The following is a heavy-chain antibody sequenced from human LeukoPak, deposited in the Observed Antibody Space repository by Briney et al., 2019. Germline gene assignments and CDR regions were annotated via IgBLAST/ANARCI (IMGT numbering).Heavy chain of an antibody. Sequence: GGSLRLSCAASGFTFSSYSMNWVRQAPGKGLEWVSYISSSSSTIYYADSVKGRFTISRDNAKNSLYLQMNSLRAEDTAVYYCARDGNDNPDAFDIWGQGTMVTVSS. CDR2: ISSSSSTI. D-gene: IGHD3-22*01. CDR3: ARDGNDNPDAFDI. CDR1: GFTFSSYS. V-gene: IGHV3-48*04. J-gene: IGHJ3*02.